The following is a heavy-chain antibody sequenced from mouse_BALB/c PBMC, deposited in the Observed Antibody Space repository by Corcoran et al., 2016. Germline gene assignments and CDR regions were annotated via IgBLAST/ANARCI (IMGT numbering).Heavy chain of an antibody. CDR3: ARIDY. Sequence: EVQLQQSGAELVKPGASVKLSCTASGFNIKDTYMHWVKQRPEQGLEWIGRIDPANGNTKYDPKFPDKATITPDTSPNTAYLQLSSLTSEDTTVYYWARIDYWGQGTTLTVSS. CDR1: GFNIKDTY. J-gene: IGHJ2*01. V-gene: IGHV14-3*02. CDR2: IDPANGNT.